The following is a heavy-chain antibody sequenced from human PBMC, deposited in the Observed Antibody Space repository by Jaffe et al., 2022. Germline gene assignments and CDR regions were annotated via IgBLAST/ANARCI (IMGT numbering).Heavy chain of an antibody. V-gene: IGHV3-23*01. D-gene: IGHD2-15*01. CDR3: AREGYCSGGSCQNGSPARYYYMDV. CDR2: ISGSGGST. J-gene: IGHJ6*03. Sequence: EVQLLESGGGLVQPGGSLRLSCAASGFTFSSYAMSWVRQAPGKGLEWVSAISGSGGSTYYADSVKGRFTISRDNSKNTLYLQMNSLRAEDTAVYYCAREGYCSGGSCQNGSPARYYYMDVWGKGTTVTVSS. CDR1: GFTFSSYA.